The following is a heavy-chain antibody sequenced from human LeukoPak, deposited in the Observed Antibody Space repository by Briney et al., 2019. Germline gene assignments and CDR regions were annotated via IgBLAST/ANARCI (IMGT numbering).Heavy chain of an antibody. CDR2: ISSSSSYI. CDR3: ARDLATAQDY. V-gene: IGHV3-21*01. D-gene: IGHD1-26*01. Sequence: GGSLRLSCAASGFTFSSYSMNWVRQAPGKGLEWVSSISSSSSYIYYADSVKGRFTISRDNAKNSLYLQMNSPRAEDTAVYYCARDLATAQDYWGQGTLVTVSS. CDR1: GFTFSSYS. J-gene: IGHJ4*02.